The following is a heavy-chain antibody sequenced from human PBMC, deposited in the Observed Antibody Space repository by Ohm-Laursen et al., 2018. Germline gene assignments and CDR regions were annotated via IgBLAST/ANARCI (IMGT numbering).Heavy chain of an antibody. CDR3: AKATGEDYYYYGMDV. Sequence: SLRLSCSASGFSFSSHGMHWVRQAPGKGLEWVAVISHDGSDKYYADSVKGRFTISRDNSKNTLYLQMNSLRAEDTAVYYCAKATGEDYYYYGMDVWGQGTTVTVSS. J-gene: IGHJ6*02. D-gene: IGHD3-10*01. CDR1: GFSFSSHG. V-gene: IGHV3-30*18. CDR2: ISHDGSDK.